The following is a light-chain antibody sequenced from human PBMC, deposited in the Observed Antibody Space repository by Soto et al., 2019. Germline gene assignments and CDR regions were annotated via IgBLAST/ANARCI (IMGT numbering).Light chain of an antibody. CDR1: QSVRNNY. Sequence: EIVLTQSPGTLSLSPGERATLSCRASQSVRNNYLAWYQQKPGQAPRLLIYDASSRATDIPDRFSGSGXXTXXXXXXXXXXXEXFAVYXXXXYGSSLPRTFGQGTKVET. CDR2: DAS. J-gene: IGKJ1*01. CDR3: XXYGSSLPRT. V-gene: IGKV3-20*01.